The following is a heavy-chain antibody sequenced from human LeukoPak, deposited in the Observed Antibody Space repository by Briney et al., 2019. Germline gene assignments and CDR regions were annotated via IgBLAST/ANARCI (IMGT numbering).Heavy chain of an antibody. D-gene: IGHD6-13*01. CDR1: GYTFTGYY. V-gene: IGHV1-2*02. J-gene: IGHJ4*02. Sequence: ASVKVSCKSSGYTFTGYYMHWLRQAPGQGLEWMGWINPSSGGTNYAQKFQGRVTMTRDTSISTAYMELSSLRSDDTAVYSCARAQTMAAAGTGPGDFWGQGTLVTVSS. CDR2: INPSSGGT. CDR3: ARAQTMAAAGTGPGDF.